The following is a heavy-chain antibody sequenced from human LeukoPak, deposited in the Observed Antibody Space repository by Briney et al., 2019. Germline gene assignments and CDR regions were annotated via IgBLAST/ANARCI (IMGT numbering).Heavy chain of an antibody. V-gene: IGHV4-39*01. D-gene: IGHD5-12*01. Sequence: SETLSLTCTVSGASISSSSYYWGWLRQPPGKGLEWIGSIYYSGSTYYNPSLKSRVTISVDTSKNQFSLKLSSVTAADTAVYYCASPLDGGYDFRFDYWGQGTLVTVSS. CDR3: ASPLDGGYDFRFDY. J-gene: IGHJ4*02. CDR1: GASISSSSYY. CDR2: IYYSGST.